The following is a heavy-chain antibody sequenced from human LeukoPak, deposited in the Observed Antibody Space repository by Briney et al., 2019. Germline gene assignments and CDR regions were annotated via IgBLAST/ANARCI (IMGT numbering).Heavy chain of an antibody. V-gene: IGHV3-48*01. CDR2: ISSSSSTI. CDR3: GSTGDYYGSGSYYKDYYYGMDV. D-gene: IGHD3-10*01. CDR1: GFTFSSYS. Sequence: TGGSLRLSCAASGFTFSSYSMNWVRQAPGKGLEWVSYISSSSSTIYYADSVKGRFTISRDNAKNSVYLQMNSLRAEDTAVYYCGSTGDYYGSGSYYKDYYYGMDVWGQGTTVTVS. J-gene: IGHJ6*02.